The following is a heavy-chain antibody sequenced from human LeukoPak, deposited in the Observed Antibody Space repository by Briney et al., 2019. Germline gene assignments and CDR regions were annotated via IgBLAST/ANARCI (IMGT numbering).Heavy chain of an antibody. CDR1: GFTFSSDW. J-gene: IGHJ4*02. V-gene: IGHV3-7*01. Sequence: PGGSLRLSCAASGFTFSSDWMSWVRQSPGKGLEWVANINQDGSEKHYVDSVKGRFTISRDNAKNSVFVQMNSLRVEDTAVYYCVRAGGSSWSDYWGQGTLVTVSS. CDR2: INQDGSEK. CDR3: VRAGGSSWSDY. D-gene: IGHD6-13*01.